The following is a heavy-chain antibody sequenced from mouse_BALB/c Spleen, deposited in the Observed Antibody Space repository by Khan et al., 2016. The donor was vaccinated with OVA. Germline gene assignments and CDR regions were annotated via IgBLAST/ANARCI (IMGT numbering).Heavy chain of an antibody. CDR2: INHSNDYS. CDR1: GYIFTNYM. D-gene: IGHD1-1*01. V-gene: IGHV1-4*01. CDR3: ARGGYGSFGF. J-gene: IGHJ3*01. Sequence: QVQLKQSGAELARPGASVKMSCKASGYIFTNYMMHWVKQRPGQGLEWIGDINHSNDYSNYNQNFKDKATLTATKSSRTAYMQLSSLTSEYSAVYYCARGGYGSFGFWGQGTLVTVSA.